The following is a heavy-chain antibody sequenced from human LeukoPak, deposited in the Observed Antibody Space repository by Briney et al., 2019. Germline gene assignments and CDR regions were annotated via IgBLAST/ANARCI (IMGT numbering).Heavy chain of an antibody. J-gene: IGHJ3*02. CDR2: ISGSGGST. V-gene: IGHV3-23*01. Sequence: GGSLRLPCAASGFTFSSYGMSWVRQAPGKGLEWVSAISGSGGSTYYADSVKGRFTISRDNSKNTLYLQMNSLRAEDTAVYYCAKDQDGLKAFDIWGQGTMVTVSS. CDR3: AKDQDGLKAFDI. CDR1: GFTFSSYG.